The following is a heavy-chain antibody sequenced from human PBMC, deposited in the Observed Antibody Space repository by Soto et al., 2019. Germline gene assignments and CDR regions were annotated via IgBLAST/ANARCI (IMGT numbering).Heavy chain of an antibody. CDR3: TRARAVTMIVSHDY. Sequence: PVGSLRISCTASGFTFGDYAMSWVRQAPGKGLEWVGFIRSKAYGGTTEYAASVKGRFTISRDDSKSIAYLQMNSLKTEDTAVYYCTRARAVTMIVSHDYWGQGTLVTVSS. D-gene: IGHD3-22*01. CDR1: GFTFGDYA. J-gene: IGHJ4*02. V-gene: IGHV3-49*04. CDR2: IRSKAYGGTT.